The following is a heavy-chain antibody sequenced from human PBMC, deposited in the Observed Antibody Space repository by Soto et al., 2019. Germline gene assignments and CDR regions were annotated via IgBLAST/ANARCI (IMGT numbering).Heavy chain of an antibody. CDR1: GYTFTNCA. J-gene: IGHJ4*02. Sequence: ASVKVSCKASGYTFTNCAMHWVRQAPGQRLEWMGWITTGSGNTKYSQKFQGRVTITRDTSATTAYMELSSLTSEDTAVYYCARDLKKDYDFWSGYYTEHYFDYWGQGTLVTVSS. D-gene: IGHD3-3*01. CDR3: ARDLKKDYDFWSGYYTEHYFDY. CDR2: ITTGSGNT. V-gene: IGHV1-3*04.